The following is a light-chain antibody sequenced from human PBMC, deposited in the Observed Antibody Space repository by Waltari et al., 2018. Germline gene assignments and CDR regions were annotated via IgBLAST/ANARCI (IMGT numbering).Light chain of an antibody. CDR2: KNG. Sequence: QSVLTQPPSASGTPGQGVTIPCSGSRSNSGSNYVCLYQQPPGTTPKLLIYKNGQRPSGVPDRFSGSKSGTSASLAVSGLRSEDEADYYCAAWDDSLSGPVFGGGTKLTVL. J-gene: IGLJ2*01. CDR3: AAWDDSLSGPV. CDR1: RSNSGSNY. V-gene: IGLV1-47*01.